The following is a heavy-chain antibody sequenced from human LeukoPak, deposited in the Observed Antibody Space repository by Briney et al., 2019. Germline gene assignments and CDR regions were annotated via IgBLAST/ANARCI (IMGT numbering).Heavy chain of an antibody. Sequence: GGSLRLSCAASGFTFSSYAMSWVRQAPGKGLEWVSLIRGSGERTYHADSVKGRFTISRDNSKNTLYLQMNSLRAEDTAVYYCAKDRKPIVVVTFDYWGRGTLVTVSS. CDR1: GFTFSSYA. CDR2: IRGSGERT. D-gene: IGHD3-22*01. V-gene: IGHV3-23*01. CDR3: AKDRKPIVVVTFDY. J-gene: IGHJ4*02.